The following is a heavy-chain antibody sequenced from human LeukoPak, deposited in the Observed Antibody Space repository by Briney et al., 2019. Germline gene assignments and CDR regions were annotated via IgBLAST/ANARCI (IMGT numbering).Heavy chain of an antibody. V-gene: IGHV3-53*01. CDR3: AKDELRTKWFDP. J-gene: IGHJ5*02. Sequence: GGSLRLSCAASGFTVSSTYMTWVRQAPGKGLEWVSVIYSGGSTYYADSVKGRFTISRDNSKNTLYLQMNSLRAEDTAVYYCAKDELRTKWFDPWGQGTLVTVSS. CDR1: GFTVSSTY. CDR2: IYSGGST. D-gene: IGHD1-7*01.